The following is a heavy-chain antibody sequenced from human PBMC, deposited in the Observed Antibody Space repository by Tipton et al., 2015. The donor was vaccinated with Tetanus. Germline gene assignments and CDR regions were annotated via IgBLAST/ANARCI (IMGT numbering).Heavy chain of an antibody. CDR2: ISAYHGIS. CDR3: ARDIWPSHRTPAAGDY. CDR1: GYTFTTYA. J-gene: IGHJ4*02. D-gene: IGHD6-25*01. Sequence: QMQLVQSGAEVKKPGASVKVSCKASGYTFTTYAITWVRQAPGQGLEWMGWISAYHGISNSAPKFEGRLTMTTDPSTNTAHMELRSLISDDTAVYYCARDIWPSHRTPAAGDYWGQGTQVTVSS. V-gene: IGHV1-18*04.